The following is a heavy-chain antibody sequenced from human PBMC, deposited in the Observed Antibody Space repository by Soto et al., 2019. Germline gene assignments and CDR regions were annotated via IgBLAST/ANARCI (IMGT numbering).Heavy chain of an antibody. CDR3: ARKVSGSTGRPHVWYVAL. V-gene: IGHV3-23*01. CDR2: ISGGGDAT. J-gene: IGHJ2*01. Sequence: EVQLLDSGGGLVQPGGSLRLSCAASGFTFSGYALTWVRQAPGKGLEWVSAISGGGDATFYADSVKGRFTISRDNSKNTLYLQINTLRAEDTAVYYCARKVSGSTGRPHVWYVALWGRGTLVTVPS. CDR1: GFTFSGYA. D-gene: IGHD3-10*01.